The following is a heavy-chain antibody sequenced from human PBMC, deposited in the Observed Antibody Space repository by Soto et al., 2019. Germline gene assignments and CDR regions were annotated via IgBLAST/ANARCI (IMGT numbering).Heavy chain of an antibody. D-gene: IGHD5-18*01. CDR1: VCTFSDYY. Sequence: PVGSLRLSCASSVCTFSDYYMSCIRHSPGKWLEWVSYISSSGSTIYYADSVKGRFTISRDNAKNSLYLQMNSLRAEDTAVYYCARDPKYSYGYHEYWGQGTLVTVSS. V-gene: IGHV3-11*01. CDR3: ARDPKYSYGYHEY. J-gene: IGHJ4*02. CDR2: ISSSGSTI.